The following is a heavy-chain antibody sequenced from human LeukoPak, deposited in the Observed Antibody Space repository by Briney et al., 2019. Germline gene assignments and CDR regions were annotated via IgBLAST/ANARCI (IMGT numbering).Heavy chain of an antibody. Sequence: GGSLRLSCAASGFTFSSYSMKWVRQAPGKGLEWVSYISSSSSTIYYADSVMGRFTISRDDAKNSLYLQMNSLRAEDTALYYCARGPSSSGYYHYYYMDVWGKGTTVTVSS. D-gene: IGHD6-6*01. J-gene: IGHJ6*03. CDR3: ARGPSSSGYYHYYYMDV. CDR1: GFTFSSYS. V-gene: IGHV3-48*01. CDR2: ISSSSSTI.